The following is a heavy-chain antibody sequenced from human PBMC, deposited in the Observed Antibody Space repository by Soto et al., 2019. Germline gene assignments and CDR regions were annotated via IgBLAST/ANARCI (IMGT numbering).Heavy chain of an antibody. V-gene: IGHV4-34*01. J-gene: IGHJ6*02. D-gene: IGHD3-10*01. CDR2: INHSGSS. CDR3: ARGEITLLGGMDV. Sequence: XTLSLPCTVSGGSFRGYSWCWVRQPPGKGLEWIGEINHSGSSNYHPSLKSRVTISVATSKKQFSLTVNSVTPADTAVYYCARGEITLLGGMDVWGQGTTATVSS. CDR1: GGSFRGYS.